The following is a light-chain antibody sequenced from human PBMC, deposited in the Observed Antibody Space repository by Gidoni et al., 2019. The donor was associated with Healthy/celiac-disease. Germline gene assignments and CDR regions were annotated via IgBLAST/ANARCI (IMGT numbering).Light chain of an antibody. J-gene: IGLJ2*01. CDR3: AAWDDSLNGHVV. V-gene: IGLV1-44*01. Sequence: QSVLTQPPSASGTPGPRVTIACSGSSSNIGSNTVNWYRRLPGTAPQLLIYSNHQRPSGVPHRFSCSKSGTSAALAISGLQSEDEADYYCAAWDDSLNGHVVFGGGTKLTVL. CDR2: SNH. CDR1: SSNIGSNT.